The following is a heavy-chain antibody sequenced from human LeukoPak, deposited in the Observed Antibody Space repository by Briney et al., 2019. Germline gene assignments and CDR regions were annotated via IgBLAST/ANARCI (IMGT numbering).Heavy chain of an antibody. D-gene: IGHD5-12*01. Sequence: GGSLRLSCAASGFTSSSYEMNWVRQAPGKGLEWVSYISSSSSYTNYADSVKGRFTISRDNAKNSLYLQMNSLRAEDTAVYYCARLSRYDYPFPDYWGQGTLVTVSS. V-gene: IGHV3-21*05. J-gene: IGHJ4*02. CDR1: GFTSSSYE. CDR2: ISSSSSYT. CDR3: ARLSRYDYPFPDY.